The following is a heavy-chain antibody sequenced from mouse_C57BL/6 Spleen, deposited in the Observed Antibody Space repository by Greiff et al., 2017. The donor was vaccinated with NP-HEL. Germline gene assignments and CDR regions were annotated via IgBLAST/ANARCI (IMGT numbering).Heavy chain of an antibody. CDR3: VYGIYAMDY. CDR1: GFSFNTYA. V-gene: IGHV10-1*01. CDR2: IRSKSNNYAT. J-gene: IGHJ4*01. Sequence: EVQLQESGGGLVQPKGSLKLSCAASGFSFNTYAMNWVRQAPGKGLEWVARIRSKSNNYATYYADSVKDRFTISRDDSESMLYLQMNNLKTEDTAMYYCVYGIYAMDYWGQGTSVTVSS. D-gene: IGHD2-1*01.